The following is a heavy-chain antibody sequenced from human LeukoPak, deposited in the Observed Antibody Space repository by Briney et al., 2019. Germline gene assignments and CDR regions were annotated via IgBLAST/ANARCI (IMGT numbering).Heavy chain of an antibody. Sequence: GGSLRLSCAASGFTFTNFAMHWVRQAPGKGLEWVAVISYDGGNKYYADSVKGRFTVSRDNFKNMLDLQMNSLGADDTAVYYCARDISGSFSIDYWGQGTLVTVSS. V-gene: IGHV3-30-3*01. CDR3: ARDISGSFSIDY. CDR2: ISYDGGNK. CDR1: GFTFTNFA. D-gene: IGHD1-26*01. J-gene: IGHJ4*02.